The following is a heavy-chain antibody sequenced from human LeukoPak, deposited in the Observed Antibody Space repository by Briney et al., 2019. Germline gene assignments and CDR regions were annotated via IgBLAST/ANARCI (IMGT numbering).Heavy chain of an antibody. J-gene: IGHJ6*02. CDR1: GGTFSSYA. Sequence: GASVKVSCKASGGTFSSYAISWVRLAPGQGLEWMGGIIPIFGTANYAQKFQGRVTITADESTSTAYMELSSLRSEDTAVYYCARVSVEVGAQRGYYYYGMDVWGQGTTVTVSS. CDR3: ARVSVEVGAQRGYYYYGMDV. CDR2: IIPIFGTA. V-gene: IGHV1-69*13. D-gene: IGHD1-26*01.